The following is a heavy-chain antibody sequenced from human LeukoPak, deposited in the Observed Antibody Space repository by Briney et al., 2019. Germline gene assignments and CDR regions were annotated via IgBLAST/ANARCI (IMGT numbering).Heavy chain of an antibody. CDR2: VKHDESEK. D-gene: IGHD3-16*01. Sequence: GGSLRLSCAASGFSFNSDWMDWVRQAPGKGLEWVANVKHDESEKNYLDSVKGRFTISRDNAQNSLYLQMNGLRVEDTAVYYCTRRLDDWGQGTLVTVSS. CDR3: TRRLDD. V-gene: IGHV3-7*01. CDR1: GFSFNSDW. J-gene: IGHJ4*02.